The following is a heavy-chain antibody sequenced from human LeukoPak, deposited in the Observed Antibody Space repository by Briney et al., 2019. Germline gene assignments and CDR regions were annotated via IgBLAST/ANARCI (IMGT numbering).Heavy chain of an antibody. Sequence: GASVKVSCKASGGTFSSYGISWVRQAPGQGLEWMGWISAYNGNTNYAQKLQGRVTMTTDTSTSTAYMELRSLRSDDTAVYYCARDVLLWFGHTPLVDDNWFDPWGQGTLVTVSS. CDR2: ISAYNGNT. D-gene: IGHD3-10*01. CDR3: ARDVLLWFGHTPLVDDNWFDP. V-gene: IGHV1-18*01. J-gene: IGHJ5*02. CDR1: GGTFSSYG.